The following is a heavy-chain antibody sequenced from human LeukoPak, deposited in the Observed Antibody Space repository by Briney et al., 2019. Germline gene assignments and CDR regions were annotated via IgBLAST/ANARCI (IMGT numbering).Heavy chain of an antibody. CDR2: IGTVADT. J-gene: IGHJ4*02. V-gene: IGHV3-13*01. D-gene: IGHD3-16*01. CDR1: GFNFNNYD. Sequence: GGSLRLSCAASGFNFNNYDFHWVRQVAGKRLEWVAGIGTVADTFYPDSVMGRFIISRENAKNSFYLQMNSLRAGDTAVYYCARGWGGHGRSWGALDFWGQGILVTVSS. CDR3: ARGWGGHGRSWGALDF.